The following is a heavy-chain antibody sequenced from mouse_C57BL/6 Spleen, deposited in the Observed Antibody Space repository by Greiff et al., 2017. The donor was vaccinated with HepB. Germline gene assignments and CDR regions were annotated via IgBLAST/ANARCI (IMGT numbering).Heavy chain of an antibody. CDR3: AREEDGYYSAWFAY. V-gene: IGHV1-82*01. D-gene: IGHD2-3*01. CDR1: GYAFSSSW. J-gene: IGHJ3*01. Sequence: VQLQQSGPELVKPGASVKISCKASGYAFSSSWMNWVKQRPGKGLEWIGRIYPGDGDTNYNGKLKGKATLTADKSSSTAYMQLSSLTSEDSAVYFCAREEDGYYSAWFAYWGQGTLGTVSA. CDR2: IYPGDGDT.